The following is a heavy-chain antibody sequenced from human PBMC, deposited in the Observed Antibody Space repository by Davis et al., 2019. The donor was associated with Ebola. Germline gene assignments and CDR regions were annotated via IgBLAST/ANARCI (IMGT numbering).Heavy chain of an antibody. CDR3: ARSRQAARPAYGDYTRYYYGMDV. D-gene: IGHD6-6*01. V-gene: IGHV4-34*01. CDR1: GGSFSGYY. Sequence: MPSETLSLTCAVYGGSFSGYYWSWIRQPPGKGLEWIGEIKHSGSTNYNPSLKSRVTISVDTSKNQFSLKLSSVTAADTAVYYCARSRQAARPAYGDYTRYYYGMDVWGQGTTVTVSS. CDR2: IKHSGST. J-gene: IGHJ6*02.